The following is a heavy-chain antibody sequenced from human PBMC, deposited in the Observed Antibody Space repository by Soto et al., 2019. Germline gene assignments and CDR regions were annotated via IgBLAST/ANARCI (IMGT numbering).Heavy chain of an antibody. D-gene: IGHD3-3*01. V-gene: IGHV4-39*01. J-gene: IGHJ6*02. CDR1: GGSISSSSYY. CDR3: ARTYYDFWIGREGYYYYGMDV. Sequence: PSETLSLTCTVSGGSISSSSYYWGWIRQPPGKGLEWIGSIYYSGSTYYNPSLKSRVTISVDTSKNQFSLKLSSVTAADTAVYYCARTYYDFWIGREGYYYYGMDVWGQGTTVTVSS. CDR2: IYYSGST.